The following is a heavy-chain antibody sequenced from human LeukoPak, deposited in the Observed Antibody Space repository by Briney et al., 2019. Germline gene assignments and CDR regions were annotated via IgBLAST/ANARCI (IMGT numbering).Heavy chain of an antibody. V-gene: IGHV3-23*01. CDR3: ARGGDSLHY. CDR1: AFTFSRSA. Sequence: EPGGSLRLSCAASAFTFSRSAMSWVRQAPGKGLEWVSVISGGGGITNYADSVKDRFTISRDNSKNMLYLQMNSLRAEDTAVYYCARGGDSLHYWGQGTLATVSS. J-gene: IGHJ4*02. D-gene: IGHD3-10*01. CDR2: ISGGGGIT.